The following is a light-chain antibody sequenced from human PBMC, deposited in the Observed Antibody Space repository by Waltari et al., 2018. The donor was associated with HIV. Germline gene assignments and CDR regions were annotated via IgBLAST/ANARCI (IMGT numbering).Light chain of an antibody. CDR1: SRDVGGYNY. CDR3: SSYAGSNVV. Sequence: QSALTQPPSASGSPGQSVTISCTGTSRDVGGYNYVSWYQQHTGKAPNLLIYEVSKRPSGVPDRFSGSKSGNTASLTVSGLQAEDEADYYCSSYAGSNVVFGGGTKLTVL. CDR2: EVS. V-gene: IGLV2-8*01. J-gene: IGLJ2*01.